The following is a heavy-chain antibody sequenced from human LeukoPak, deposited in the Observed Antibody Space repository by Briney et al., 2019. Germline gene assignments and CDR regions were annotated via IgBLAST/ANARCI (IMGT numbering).Heavy chain of an antibody. J-gene: IGHJ4*02. CDR3: ARDLEAANTYYFDY. V-gene: IGHV3-66*01. CDR1: RFTVSRRY. D-gene: IGHD6-13*01. CDR2: ISSAGTT. Sequence: GGSLRLSCAASRFTVSRRYMSWVRQAPGKGLEWVSIISSAGTTYYADSVKGRFTISRDNSKNTVYLQVNSLRDEDTAVYYCARDLEAANTYYFDYWGQGTMVTVSS.